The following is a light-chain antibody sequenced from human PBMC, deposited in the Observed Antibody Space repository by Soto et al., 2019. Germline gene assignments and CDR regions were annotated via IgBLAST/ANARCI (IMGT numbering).Light chain of an antibody. J-gene: IGKJ2*01. CDR2: GAS. Sequence: IILTQSPASLSVSPGERATLSCRARQSVNNNLAWYQQKRGQAPRLLIYGASTRATGIPGRFRGSGSGTEFTLTITSLQSEDFAVYFCQQYNNWPPDTFGQGTKLEIK. CDR1: QSVNNN. V-gene: IGKV3-15*01. CDR3: QQYNNWPPDT.